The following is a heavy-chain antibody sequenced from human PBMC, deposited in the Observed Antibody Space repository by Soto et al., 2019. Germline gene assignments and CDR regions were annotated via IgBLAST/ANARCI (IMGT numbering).Heavy chain of an antibody. Sequence: TSATLSLTCTVSGGSISSGDYYWSWIRQPPGKGLEWIGYIYYSGSTYYNPSLKSRVTISVDTSKNQFSLKLSSVTAADTAVYYCARDRGPYDFWSGYYIDYWGQGTLVTVSS. CDR3: ARDRGPYDFWSGYYIDY. CDR1: GGSISSGDYY. V-gene: IGHV4-30-4*01. D-gene: IGHD3-3*01. J-gene: IGHJ4*02. CDR2: IYYSGST.